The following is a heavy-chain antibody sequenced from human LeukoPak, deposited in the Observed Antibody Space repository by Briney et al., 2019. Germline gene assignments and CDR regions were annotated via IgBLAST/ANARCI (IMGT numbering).Heavy chain of an antibody. V-gene: IGHV3-23*01. J-gene: IGHJ4*02. CDR1: GFTFNNSA. CDR3: AQIYYDRSDYYQFDY. CDR2: ISVTGSTT. D-gene: IGHD3-22*01. Sequence: PGGSLRLSCATSGFTFNNSAMSWVRQPPGKGLEWVSTISVTGSTTFYADSVKGRFTISRDNSKNTLYLKVSSLRVEDTALYFCAQIYYDRSDYYQFDYWGQGTLVTVSS.